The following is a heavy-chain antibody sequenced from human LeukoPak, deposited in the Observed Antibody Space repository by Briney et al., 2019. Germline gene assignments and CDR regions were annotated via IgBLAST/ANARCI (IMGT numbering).Heavy chain of an antibody. CDR2: VHYSGST. V-gene: IGHV4-59*01. Sequence: SETLSLTCTVSGDAISGYYWSWIRQPPGKGLEWIGYVHYSGSTSSKPSLKSRVTISLDTSKKQFSLKLTSVTAADTAVYYCARGATLRSFLGGFDPWGQGTLVTVSS. J-gene: IGHJ5*02. CDR3: ARGATLRSFLGGFDP. D-gene: IGHD6-13*01. CDR1: GDAISGYY.